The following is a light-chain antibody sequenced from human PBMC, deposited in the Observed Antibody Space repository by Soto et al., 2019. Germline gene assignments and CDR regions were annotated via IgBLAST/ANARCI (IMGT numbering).Light chain of an antibody. CDR1: HDISIY. CDR3: QQYENRPHP. Sequence: DIQMTQSPSSLSASVGDRVTISCQASHDISIYLTWYQQKPGEAPMVLLYDASTLETGDPSRFSGSGSGTYFTLTISSLQPEDIATYHCQQYENRPHPFGQGPKLDI. CDR2: DAS. J-gene: IGKJ2*01. V-gene: IGKV1-33*01.